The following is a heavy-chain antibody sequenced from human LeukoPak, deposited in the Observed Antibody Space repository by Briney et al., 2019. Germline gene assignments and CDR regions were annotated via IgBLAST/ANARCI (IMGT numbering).Heavy chain of an antibody. V-gene: IGHV4-59*12. CDR3: ARARRLQHYYDSSGYLVH. J-gene: IGHJ4*02. CDR2: IYYSGST. D-gene: IGHD3-22*01. CDR1: GGSISTYY. Sequence: PSETLSLTCSVSGGSISTYYWTWIRQPPGKGLEWIGYIYYSGSTNYNPSLKSRVTISVDTSKNQFSLKLSSVTAADTAVYYCARARRLQHYYDSSGYLVHWGQGTLVTVSS.